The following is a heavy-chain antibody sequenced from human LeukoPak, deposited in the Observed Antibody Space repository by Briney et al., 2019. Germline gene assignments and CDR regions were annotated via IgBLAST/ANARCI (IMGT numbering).Heavy chain of an antibody. Sequence: GGSLRLSCAASGLIFDDYAMHWVRQAPGKGLEWVSGISWNSGSIGYADSVKGRFTISRDDAKNSLYLQMNSLRAEDTALYYCAKDNLENLGYCSGGSCYFDYWGQGTLVTVSS. CDR2: ISWNSGSI. D-gene: IGHD2-15*01. V-gene: IGHV3-9*01. CDR1: GLIFDDYA. CDR3: AKDNLENLGYCSGGSCYFDY. J-gene: IGHJ4*02.